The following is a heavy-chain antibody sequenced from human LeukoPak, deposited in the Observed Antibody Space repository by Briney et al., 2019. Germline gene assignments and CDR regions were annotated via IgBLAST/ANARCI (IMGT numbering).Heavy chain of an antibody. Sequence: PGGSLRLSCAASGFTFSSYGMSWVRQAPGKGLEWGSAISGSGTSTYYADSVKGRFTISRDNSKNTLYLQMNSLRAEDTAVYYCAKGNYDILTGYLYYFDYWGQGTLVTVSS. D-gene: IGHD3-9*01. CDR1: GFTFSSYG. CDR3: AKGNYDILTGYLYYFDY. CDR2: ISGSGTST. V-gene: IGHV3-23*01. J-gene: IGHJ4*02.